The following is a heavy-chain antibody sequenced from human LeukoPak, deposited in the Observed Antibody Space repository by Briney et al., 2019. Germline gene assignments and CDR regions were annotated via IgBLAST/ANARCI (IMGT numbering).Heavy chain of an antibody. V-gene: IGHV3-23*01. CDR1: GFTFSNYD. Sequence: GGSLRLSCAASGFTFSNYDMNWVRQALGKGLEWISLISNSGPSTYYADSVKGRFTISRDNSKNTLYLQMNSLRAEDTAVYYCAKGGWFDYWGQGTLVTVSP. CDR2: ISNSGPST. D-gene: IGHD6-19*01. J-gene: IGHJ4*02. CDR3: AKGGWFDY.